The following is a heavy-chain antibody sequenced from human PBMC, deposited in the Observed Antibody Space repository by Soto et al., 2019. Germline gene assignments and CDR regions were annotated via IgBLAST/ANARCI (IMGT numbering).Heavy chain of an antibody. CDR1: GFTFSRYP. CDR3: VKFYSYYYDSSVMWFDP. V-gene: IGHV3-64D*06. CDR2: ISSYGDDT. Sequence: QPGGSLRLSCSASGFTFSRYPMHWVRQAPGKGLEYVSTISSYGDDTYYADSVKGRFTISRDNSKSTLYLQMSSLRAEDTAVYYCVKFYSYYYDSSVMWFDPWGQGTLVTVSS. D-gene: IGHD3-22*01. J-gene: IGHJ5*02.